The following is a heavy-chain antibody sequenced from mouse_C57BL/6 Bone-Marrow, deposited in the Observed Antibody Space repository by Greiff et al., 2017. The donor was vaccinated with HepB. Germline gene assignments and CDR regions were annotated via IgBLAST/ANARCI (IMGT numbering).Heavy chain of an antibody. J-gene: IGHJ4*01. CDR2: IYPGNSDT. CDR1: GYTFTSYW. V-gene: IGHV1-5*01. Sequence: VQLQQSGTVLARPGASVKMSCKTSGYTFTSYWMHWVKQRPGQGLEWIGAIYPGNSDTSYNQKFKGKAKLTAVTSASAAYMELSSLTNEDSAVYYCTREDWGYDYAMDYWGQGTSVTVSS. D-gene: IGHD4-1*01. CDR3: TREDWGYDYAMDY.